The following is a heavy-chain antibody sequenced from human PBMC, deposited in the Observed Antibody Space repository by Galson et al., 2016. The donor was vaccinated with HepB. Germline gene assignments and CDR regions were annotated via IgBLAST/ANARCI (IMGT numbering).Heavy chain of an antibody. CDR2: IRGRGGAT. J-gene: IGHJ4*02. V-gene: IGHV3-23*01. CDR1: GFTFSDYA. D-gene: IGHD3-22*01. Sequence: SLRLSCAASGFTFSDYALNWVRQAPGKGLEWVSTIRGRGGATYYADPVTGRFPISRDNAKTTLFLQMNRLKAEDTARYYCAKGAPYYYDSSGYYGPGDFWGQGTQVTVSS. CDR3: AKGAPYYYDSSGYYGPGDF.